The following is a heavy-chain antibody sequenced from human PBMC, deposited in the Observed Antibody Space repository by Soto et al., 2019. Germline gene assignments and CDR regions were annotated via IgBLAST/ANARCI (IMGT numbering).Heavy chain of an antibody. V-gene: IGHV3-23*01. CDR2: IRYSGDTT. CDR3: ARQSGIPSTVTTSWYFDL. D-gene: IGHD4-17*01. J-gene: IGHJ2*01. Sequence: EVQLLESGGGLVQPGGSLRLSCAASGFTFSSYAMSWVRQAPGKGLEWVSAIRYSGDTTYYTDSVKDRFTISRDNSQNTLYLQMNSLRAEDTAVYYCARQSGIPSTVTTSWYFDLWGRGTLVTVSS. CDR1: GFTFSSYA.